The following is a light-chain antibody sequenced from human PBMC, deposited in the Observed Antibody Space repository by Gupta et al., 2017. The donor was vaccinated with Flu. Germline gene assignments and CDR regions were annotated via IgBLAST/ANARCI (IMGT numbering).Light chain of an antibody. Sequence: SVLPQPPSAPDATGLKVTVSCSGSSSNRGSTTVHWFQQLPRTAPKRRIYNKDQRPSGVPGRFSGSRSGTSASLAISGLQSEDEADYDWAAWDDSLNAWGFGGGTQLTVL. J-gene: IGLJ3*02. CDR2: NKD. V-gene: IGLV1-44*01. CDR3: AAWDDSLNAWG. CDR1: SSNRGSTT.